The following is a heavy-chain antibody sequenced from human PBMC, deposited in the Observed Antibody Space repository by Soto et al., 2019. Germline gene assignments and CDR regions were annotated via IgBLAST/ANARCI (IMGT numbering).Heavy chain of an antibody. CDR1: GYTLTELS. CDR3: ATAPHSSWYPYYFDY. J-gene: IGHJ4*02. Sequence: ASVKVXCKVSGYTLTELSMHWVRQAPGKGLEWMGGFDPEDGETIYAQKFQGRVTMTEDTSTDTAYMELSSLRSEDTAVYYCATAPHSSWYPYYFDYWGQGTLVTVSS. V-gene: IGHV1-24*01. CDR2: FDPEDGET. D-gene: IGHD6-13*01.